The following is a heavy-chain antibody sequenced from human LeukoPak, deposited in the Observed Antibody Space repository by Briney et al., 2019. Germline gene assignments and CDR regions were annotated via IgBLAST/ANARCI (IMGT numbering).Heavy chain of an antibody. CDR1: GFTFSNAW. D-gene: IGHD2-8*01. J-gene: IGHJ4*02. CDR2: IKSKTDGGTT. V-gene: IGHV3-15*01. Sequence: GGSLRLSCAASGFTFSNAWMSWVRQAPGKGLEWVGRIKSKTDGGTTDYAAPVKGRFTISRDDSKNTLYLQMNSLKTKDTAVYYCTTDIVLMVYAIRCGYWGQGTLVTVSS. CDR3: TTDIVLMVYAIRCGY.